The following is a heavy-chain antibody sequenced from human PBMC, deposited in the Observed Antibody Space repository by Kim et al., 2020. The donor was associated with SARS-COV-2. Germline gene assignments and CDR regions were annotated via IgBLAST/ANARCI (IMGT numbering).Heavy chain of an antibody. J-gene: IGHJ6*02. V-gene: IGHV4-39*01. Sequence: SETLSLTCTVSGGSISSSSYYWGWLRQPPGRGLEWIGSIFYSGNTYYNPSLKSRVTISVDTSKNQFSLRLSSVTAADTTVYYCARHSAPGSGYSRSYYYFGIDVWGQGTTGTASS. CDR2: IFYSGNT. CDR3: ARHSAPGSGYSRSYYYFGIDV. D-gene: IGHD3-22*01. CDR1: GGSISSSSYY.